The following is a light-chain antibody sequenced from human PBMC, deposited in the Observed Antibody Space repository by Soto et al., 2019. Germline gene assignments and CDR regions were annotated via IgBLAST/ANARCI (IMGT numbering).Light chain of an antibody. CDR1: SSDVGGYNY. CDR3: CSYTSSSTPVV. J-gene: IGLJ2*01. CDR2: DVS. Sequence: QSALTQPASVSGSPGQSITISCTGTSSDVGGYNYVSWYQQHPGKAPKLMISDVSNRPSGVSNRFSGSKSGNTASLTISGLQAEDEAYYYCCSYTSSSTPVVFGGGTKVTVL. V-gene: IGLV2-14*03.